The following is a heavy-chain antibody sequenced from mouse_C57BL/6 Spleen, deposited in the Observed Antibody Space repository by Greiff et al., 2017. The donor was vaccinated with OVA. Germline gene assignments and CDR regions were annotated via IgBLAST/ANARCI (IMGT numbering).Heavy chain of an antibody. J-gene: IGHJ4*01. CDR2: IDPSDSYT. D-gene: IGHD1-1*01. CDR1: GYTFTSYW. V-gene: IGHV1-50*01. Sequence: QVQLQQPGAELVKPGASVKLSCKASGYTFTSYWMQWVKQRPGQGLEWIGEIDPSDSYTNYNQKFKGKATLTVDTSSSTAYMQLSSLTSEDSAVYYCARKLITTVVDAMDDWGQGTSVTVSS. CDR3: ARKLITTVVDAMDD.